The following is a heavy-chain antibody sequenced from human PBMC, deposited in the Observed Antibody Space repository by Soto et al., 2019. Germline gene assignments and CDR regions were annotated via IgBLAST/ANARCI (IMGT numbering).Heavy chain of an antibody. Sequence: QVQLVQSGAEVKKPGSSVKVSCKASGGTFSRYAISWVRQAPGQGLEWMGGITPMFGTANYAQKFQGRLTITADEPTSSVHMELRRLRSEDTAVYYCAQTLGSAVAGPGRFDLWGRGTPVIVSS. V-gene: IGHV1-69*12. D-gene: IGHD6-19*01. CDR3: AQTLGSAVAGPGRFDL. CDR1: GGTFSRYA. J-gene: IGHJ2*01. CDR2: ITPMFGTA.